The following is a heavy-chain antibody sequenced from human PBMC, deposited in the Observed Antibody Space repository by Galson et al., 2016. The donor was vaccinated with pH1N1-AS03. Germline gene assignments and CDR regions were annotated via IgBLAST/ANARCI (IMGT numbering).Heavy chain of an antibody. CDR1: GGSISSSSYY. J-gene: IGHJ5*02. V-gene: IGHV4-39*01. CDR2: IYYSGST. CDR3: ARRVYGDYVNWFDP. D-gene: IGHD4-17*01. Sequence: SETLSLTCTVSGGSISSSSYYWGWIRQPPGKGLEWIGSIYYSGSTYYNPSLKSRVTISVDTSKNQFSLKLSSVTAADTAVYYYARRVYGDYVNWFDPWGQGTLVTVSS.